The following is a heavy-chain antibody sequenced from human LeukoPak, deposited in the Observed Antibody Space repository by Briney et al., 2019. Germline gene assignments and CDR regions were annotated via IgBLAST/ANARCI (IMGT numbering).Heavy chain of an antibody. CDR2: INTNTGNS. Sequence: ASVKVSCKASGYSLTHYAMNWVRQAPGQGLEWMGWINTNTGNSTYAQGFTGRFVFSLDTSVSTAYLQISSLEAEDTAIYYCARLYGAFDYWGRGTLVTVSS. D-gene: IGHD1-26*01. J-gene: IGHJ4*02. V-gene: IGHV7-4-1*02. CDR1: GYSLTHYA. CDR3: ARLYGAFDY.